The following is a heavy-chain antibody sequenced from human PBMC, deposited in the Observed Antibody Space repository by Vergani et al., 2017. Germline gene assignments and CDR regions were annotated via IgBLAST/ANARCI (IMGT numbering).Heavy chain of an antibody. J-gene: IGHJ4*02. CDR2: IDWDDDK. CDR1: GFSLSTSGMC. Sequence: QVTLRESGPALVKPTQTLTLTCTFSGFSLSTSGMCVSWIRQPPGKALEWLARIDWDDDKYYSTSLKTRLTISKDTSKNQVVLTMTNMDPVDTATYYCARMGGGNSGACLLFDYWGQGTLVTVSS. V-gene: IGHV2-70*15. CDR3: ARMGGGNSGACLLFDY. D-gene: IGHD4-23*01.